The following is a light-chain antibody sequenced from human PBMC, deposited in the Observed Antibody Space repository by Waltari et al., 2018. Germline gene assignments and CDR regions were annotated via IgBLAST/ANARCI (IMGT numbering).Light chain of an antibody. Sequence: DIQMTQSPSSLSASVGDRVTITCRASQTISTYLNWYQQKPGEAPKPLIYGASSLHSGVPSRFSGSGSGTYFTLTISSLQPEDSATYYCQQGYNTPSTFGGGTKVEIK. CDR1: QTISTY. J-gene: IGKJ4*01. CDR3: QQGYNTPST. CDR2: GAS. V-gene: IGKV1-39*01.